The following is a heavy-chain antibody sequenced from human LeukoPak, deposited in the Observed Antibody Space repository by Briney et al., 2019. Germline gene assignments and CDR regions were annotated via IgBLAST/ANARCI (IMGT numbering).Heavy chain of an antibody. V-gene: IGHV3-23*01. D-gene: IGHD4-23*01. CDR2: ISGSGGST. CDR1: GFSVSSNY. J-gene: IGHJ4*02. CDR3: AKDCETTVAYYFDY. Sequence: GGSLRLSCAASGFSVSSNYMSWVRQAPGKGLEWVSAISGSGGSTYYADSVKGRFTISRDNSKNTLYLQMNSLRAEDTAVYYCAKDCETTVAYYFDYWGQGTLVTVSS.